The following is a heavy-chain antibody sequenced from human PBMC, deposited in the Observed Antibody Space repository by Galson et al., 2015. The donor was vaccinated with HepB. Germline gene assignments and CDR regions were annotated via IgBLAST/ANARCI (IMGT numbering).Heavy chain of an antibody. Sequence: SLKVSCKASGYTFNTYGITYVRQAPGQGLEWVAWINPDNGNTKYAHTLQGRVTMTTDTSTSTAYMQLRSLRSDDTAVYYCARGPWFGELTGILVLQHWGQGTLVTVSS. D-gene: IGHD3-10*01. V-gene: IGHV1-18*04. CDR3: ARGPWFGELTGILVLQH. CDR1: GYTFNTYG. CDR2: INPDNGNT. J-gene: IGHJ1*01.